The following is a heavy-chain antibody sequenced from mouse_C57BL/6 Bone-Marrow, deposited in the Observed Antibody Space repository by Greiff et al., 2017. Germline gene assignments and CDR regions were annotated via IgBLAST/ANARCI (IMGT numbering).Heavy chain of an antibody. J-gene: IGHJ2*01. CDR2: IYPGSGST. CDR3: ARSGFITTRDYFDD. D-gene: IGHD1-1*01. V-gene: IGHV1-55*01. CDR1: GYTFTSYW. Sequence: QVQLQQPGAELVKPGASVKMSCKASGYTFTSYWITWVKQRPGQGLEWIGDIYPGSGSTNYNEKFKSKATLTVDTSSSTAYMQLSSLTSEDSAVYYCARSGFITTRDYFDDWGQGTTLTVSS.